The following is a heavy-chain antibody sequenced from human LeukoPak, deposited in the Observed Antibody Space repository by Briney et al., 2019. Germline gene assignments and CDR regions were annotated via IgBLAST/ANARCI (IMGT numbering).Heavy chain of an antibody. J-gene: IGHJ4*02. V-gene: IGHV4-59*01. CDR2: MYYSGST. Sequence: PSETLSLTCTVSGGSISSYYWSWIRQPPGKGLEWIGYMYYSGSTKYNPSPKSRVTISVDTSKNQFSLNLNSVTAADTAVYYCARDLRDGYNSLGYWGQGTLVTVSS. CDR3: ARDLRDGYNSLGY. CDR1: GGSISSYY. D-gene: IGHD5-24*01.